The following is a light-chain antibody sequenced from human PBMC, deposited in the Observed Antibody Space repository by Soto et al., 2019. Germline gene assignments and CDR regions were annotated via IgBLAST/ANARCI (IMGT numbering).Light chain of an antibody. V-gene: IGLV1-40*01. CDR2: GDN. Sequence: QSVLTQPPSVSGAPGQRVTISCTGSSSDIGANYDVHWYQQFPGAAPKLLIYGDNRRPSGVPDRFSVSRSGSSASLAITGLQAEDEADYYCQSYDISLSGPWVFGGGTKLTVL. J-gene: IGLJ3*02. CDR3: QSYDISLSGPWV. CDR1: SSDIGANYD.